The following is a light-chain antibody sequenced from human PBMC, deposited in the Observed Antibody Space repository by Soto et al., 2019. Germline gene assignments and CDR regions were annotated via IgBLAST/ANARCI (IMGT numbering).Light chain of an antibody. V-gene: IGLV2-14*01. CDR1: SSAVGGYNY. Sequence: QSVLTQPASVSGSPGQSIPISCPGTSSAVGGYNYVSWYQQHPGKAPKLMIYEVSNRPSGVSNRFSGSKSGNTASLTISGLQAEDEADYYCSSYTSSSTVVFGGGTKLTVL. CDR2: EVS. J-gene: IGLJ2*01. CDR3: SSYTSSSTVV.